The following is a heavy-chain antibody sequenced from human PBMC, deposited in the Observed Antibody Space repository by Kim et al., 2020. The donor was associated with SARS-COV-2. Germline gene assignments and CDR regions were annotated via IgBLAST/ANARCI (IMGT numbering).Heavy chain of an antibody. CDR2: ISSGGGST. J-gene: IGHJ5*01. CDR3: VKVVVLSGATVRGWFDS. V-gene: IGHV3-23*01. D-gene: IGHD2-2*01. Sequence: GGSLRLSCAGSGFTFSAYAMTWVRQTPGKGLEWVSAISSGGGSTYYADSVKGRFTISRDNSKNTLNLQMNSLRVEDTAIYYCVKVVVLSGATVRGWFDS. CDR1: GFTFSAYA.